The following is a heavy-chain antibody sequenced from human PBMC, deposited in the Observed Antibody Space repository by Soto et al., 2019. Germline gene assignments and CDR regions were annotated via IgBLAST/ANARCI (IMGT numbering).Heavy chain of an antibody. CDR2: IWYDGSNK. J-gene: IGHJ4*02. CDR3: ARDVSKDCLGASGGSCYPDY. D-gene: IGHD2-15*01. V-gene: IGHV3-33*01. CDR1: GFTFSNYG. Sequence: QVQLVESGGGVVQPGRSLRLSCAASGFTFSNYGMHWVRQAPGKGLEWVAVIWYDGSNKNYADSVKGRFTISRDNSKNTLYLQMNSLRAEETAVYYCARDVSKDCLGASGGSCYPDYWGQGTLVSVSS.